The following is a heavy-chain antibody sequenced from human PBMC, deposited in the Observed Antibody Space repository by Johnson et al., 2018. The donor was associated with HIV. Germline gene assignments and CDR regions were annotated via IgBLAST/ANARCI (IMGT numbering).Heavy chain of an antibody. CDR3: TTVSLVYNWNSGFLLPTGGCAFDI. CDR1: GFTFSNAW. CDR2: IKSKTDGGTT. Sequence: EVQLVESGGGVVQPGRSLRLSCAASGFTFSNAWMNWVRQAPGKGLEWIGRIKSKTDGGTTDYAAPVKGRFTISRDVSRNTQYLQMNSLKTEDTAVYYCTTVSLVYNWNSGFLLPTGGCAFDIWGQGPMVIVSS. D-gene: IGHD1-7*01. J-gene: IGHJ3*02. V-gene: IGHV3-15*01.